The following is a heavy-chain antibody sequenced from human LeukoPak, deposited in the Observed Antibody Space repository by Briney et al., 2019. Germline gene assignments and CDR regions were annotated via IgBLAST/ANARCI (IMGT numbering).Heavy chain of an antibody. V-gene: IGHV1-46*01. J-gene: IGHJ4*02. CDR1: GYAFTSYY. D-gene: IGHD6-19*01. CDR2: INPSGGST. Sequence: ASVKVSCKASGYAFTSYYMHWVRQAPGQGLEWMGIINPSGGSTSYTQKFQGRVTMTRDTSTSTVYMKLSSLRSEDTAVYYCARDGGRVGIAVAGSPPDYWGQGTLVTVSS. CDR3: ARDGGRVGIAVAGSPPDY.